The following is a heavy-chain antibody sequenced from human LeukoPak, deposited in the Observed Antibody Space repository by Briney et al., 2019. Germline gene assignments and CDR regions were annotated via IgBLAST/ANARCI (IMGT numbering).Heavy chain of an antibody. CDR2: INAGNGNT. J-gene: IGHJ5*02. CDR1: GYTFTSYA. V-gene: IGHV1-3*01. CDR3: ARAPYYDILTGYYNWFDP. Sequence: ASVKVSCKASGYTFTSYAMHWVRQAPGQRLEWMGWINAGNGNTKYSQKFQGRVTITRDTPASTAYMELSSLRSEDTAVYYCARAPYYDILTGYYNWFDPWGQGTLVTVSS. D-gene: IGHD3-9*01.